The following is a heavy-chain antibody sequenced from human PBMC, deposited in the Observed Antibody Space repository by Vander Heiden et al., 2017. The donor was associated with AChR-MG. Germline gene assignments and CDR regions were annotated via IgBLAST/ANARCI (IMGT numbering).Heavy chain of an antibody. CDR1: GYSISSGYY. CDR3: ARAVRVGGYCSGGSCYGGWSG. Sequence: QVQLQESGPGLVKPSATLSLTCAVSGYSISSGYYSGGLRQPPGKGLEWIGSIYHSGSTYYNPSLKSRVTISVDTSKNQFSLKLSSVTAADTAVYYCARAVRVGGYCSGGSCYGGWSGWGQGTLVTVSS. J-gene: IGHJ4*02. V-gene: IGHV4-38-2*01. CDR2: IYHSGST. D-gene: IGHD2-15*01.